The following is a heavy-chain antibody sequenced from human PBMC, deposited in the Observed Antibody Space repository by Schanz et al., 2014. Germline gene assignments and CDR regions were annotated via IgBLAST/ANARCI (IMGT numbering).Heavy chain of an antibody. Sequence: QVQLVESGGGVVQPGTSLRLSCEASGFTFSNYGMHWVRQAPGKGLEWVAFIRYDGSNKYYADSVKGRFTISRDNSKNTLYLQMNSLRAEDTAVYYCAKDNGYYGSGSYYNGADYWGQGTLVTVSS. J-gene: IGHJ4*02. CDR1: GFTFSNYG. CDR2: IRYDGSNK. CDR3: AKDNGYYGSGSYYNGADY. D-gene: IGHD3-10*01. V-gene: IGHV3-30*02.